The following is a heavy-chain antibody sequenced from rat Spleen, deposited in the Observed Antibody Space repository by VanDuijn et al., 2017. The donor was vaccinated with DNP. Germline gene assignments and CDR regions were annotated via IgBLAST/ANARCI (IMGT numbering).Heavy chain of an antibody. CDR2: ISYSGST. J-gene: IGHJ2*01. CDR1: GYSITSNY. D-gene: IGHD2-5*01. CDR3: ARGTYGPRGFDY. Sequence: EVQLQESGPGLVKPSQSLSLTCSVTGYSITSNYWGWIRTFPGNKMEWIGHISYSGSTSYNPSLKIRISITTDTSKNQLFLQLNSVTTEDTATYYCARGTYGPRGFDYWGQGVMVTVSS. V-gene: IGHV3-1*01.